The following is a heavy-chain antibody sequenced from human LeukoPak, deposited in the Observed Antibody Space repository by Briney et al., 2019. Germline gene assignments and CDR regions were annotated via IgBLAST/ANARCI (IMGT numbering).Heavy chain of an antibody. CDR1: GGSISSGGYY. D-gene: IGHD3-3*01. Sequence: SQTLSLTCTVSGGSISSGGYYWSWIRQPPGKGLEWIGYIYHSGSTYYNPSLKSRVTISVDRSKNQFSLKLSSVTAADTAVYYCARGFWSGYTDYWGQGTLVTVSS. CDR2: IYHSGST. J-gene: IGHJ4*02. V-gene: IGHV4-30-2*01. CDR3: ARGFWSGYTDY.